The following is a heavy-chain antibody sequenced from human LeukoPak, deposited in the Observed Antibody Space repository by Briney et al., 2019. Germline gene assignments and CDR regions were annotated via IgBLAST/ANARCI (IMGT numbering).Heavy chain of an antibody. Sequence: SETLSLTCTVSGGSISSYYWSWIRQPAGKGLEWIGRIYTGGSTNYNPSLKSRVTISVDTSKNQLSLKLSSVTAADTAVYYCARARRWNAAVEGWWFDPWGQGTLVTVSS. J-gene: IGHJ5*02. D-gene: IGHD1-1*01. CDR2: IYTGGST. V-gene: IGHV4-4*07. CDR1: GGSISSYY. CDR3: ARARRWNAAVEGWWFDP.